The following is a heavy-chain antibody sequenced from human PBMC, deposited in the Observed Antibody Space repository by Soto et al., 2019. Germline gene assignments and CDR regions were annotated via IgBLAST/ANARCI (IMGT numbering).Heavy chain of an antibody. J-gene: IGHJ4*02. CDR1: GGSISSSSYY. CDR2: IYYSGST. V-gene: IGHV4-39*01. Sequence: SETLSLTCTVSGGSISSSSYYWGWIRQPPGKGLEWIGSIYYSGSTYYNPSLKSRVTISVDTSKNQFSLKLSSVTAADTVVYYCASIHCSGGSCYGDFDYWGQGTLVTVSS. CDR3: ASIHCSGGSCYGDFDY. D-gene: IGHD2-15*01.